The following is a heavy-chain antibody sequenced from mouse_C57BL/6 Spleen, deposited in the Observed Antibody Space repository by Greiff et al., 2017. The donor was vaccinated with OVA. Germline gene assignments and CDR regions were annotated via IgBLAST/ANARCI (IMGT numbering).Heavy chain of an antibody. V-gene: IGHV3-6*01. D-gene: IGHD2-12*01. Sequence: EVQLQESGPGLVKPSQSLSLTCSVTGYSITSGYYWNWIRQFPGNKLEWMGYISYDGSNNYNPSLKNRISITRDTSKNQFFLKLNSVTTEDTATYYCARAGELRRFAYWGQGTLVTVSA. CDR1: GYSITSGYY. J-gene: IGHJ3*01. CDR3: ARAGELRRFAY. CDR2: ISYDGSN.